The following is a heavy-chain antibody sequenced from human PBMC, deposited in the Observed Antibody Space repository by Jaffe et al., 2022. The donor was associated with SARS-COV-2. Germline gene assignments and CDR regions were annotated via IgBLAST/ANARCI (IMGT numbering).Heavy chain of an antibody. CDR1: GGSISSGGYY. Sequence: QVQLQESGPGLVKPSQTLSLTCTVSGGSISSGGYYWSWIRQHPGKGLEWIGYIYYSGSTYYNPSLKSRVTISVDTSKNQFSLKLSSVTAADTAVYYCASLGSIAVAGTLDSDYWGQGTLVTVSS. CDR3: ASLGSIAVAGTLDSDY. J-gene: IGHJ4*02. D-gene: IGHD6-19*01. CDR2: IYYSGST. V-gene: IGHV4-31*03.